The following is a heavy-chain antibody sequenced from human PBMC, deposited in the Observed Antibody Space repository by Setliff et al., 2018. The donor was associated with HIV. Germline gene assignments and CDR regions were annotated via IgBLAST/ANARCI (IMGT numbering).Heavy chain of an antibody. D-gene: IGHD6-19*01. CDR1: GFTFSSYG. V-gene: IGHV3-7*01. J-gene: IGHJ6*02. Sequence: GGSLRLSCAASGFTFSSYGMHWVRQAPGKGLEWVASINQDGGQKYYVDSVKGRFTISRDNAKNSLYLQVNSLRVEDTALYYCARGVRDSSGWRPLYAMDVWGQGTTVTVSS. CDR2: INQDGGQK. CDR3: ARGVRDSSGWRPLYAMDV.